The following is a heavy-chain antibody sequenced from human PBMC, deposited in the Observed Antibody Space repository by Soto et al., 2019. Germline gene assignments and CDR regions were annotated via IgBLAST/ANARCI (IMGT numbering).Heavy chain of an antibody. CDR1: GFTFSGYG. D-gene: IGHD4-17*01. V-gene: IGHV3-23*01. Sequence: EVQLLESGGGLVQPGGSLRLSCAVSGFTFSGYGMSWVRQAPGKGLEWVSAISGGGDNTYHADSVKGRFTISRDNSRNTLYLQMNGLRAEDTAVYYCAKLDYGDYGGVDYWGQGTLVTVSS. CDR3: AKLDYGDYGGVDY. J-gene: IGHJ4*02. CDR2: ISGGGDNT.